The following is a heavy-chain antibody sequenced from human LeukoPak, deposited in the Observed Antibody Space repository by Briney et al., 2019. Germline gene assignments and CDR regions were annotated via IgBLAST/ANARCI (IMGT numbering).Heavy chain of an antibody. J-gene: IGHJ4*02. D-gene: IGHD3-9*01. Sequence: GGSLTLSCTASGFTFSTYSMTWVRQAPGKGLEWVSSISDSSTYIYYTDSVKGRFTISRDNSKNTLYLQMNSLRAEDTAVYYCARGGRYFDWSLSPFFDYWGQGTLVTVSS. V-gene: IGHV3-21*04. CDR3: ARGGRYFDWSLSPFFDY. CDR2: ISDSSTYI. CDR1: GFTFSTYS.